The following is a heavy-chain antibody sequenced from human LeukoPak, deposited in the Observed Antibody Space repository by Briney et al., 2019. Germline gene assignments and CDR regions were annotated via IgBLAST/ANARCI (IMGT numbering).Heavy chain of an antibody. D-gene: IGHD3-10*01. Sequence: GGSLRLSCAASGFNFSNYAIHWVRQAPSKGLEWVAVISYDGSKKYYADSVRGRFAISRDNSKNTLYLQMNSLRAEDTALYYCSEGSGSYYMGYWGQGTLVTVSS. J-gene: IGHJ4*02. CDR3: SEGSGSYYMGY. CDR2: ISYDGSKK. V-gene: IGHV3-30*09. CDR1: GFNFSNYA.